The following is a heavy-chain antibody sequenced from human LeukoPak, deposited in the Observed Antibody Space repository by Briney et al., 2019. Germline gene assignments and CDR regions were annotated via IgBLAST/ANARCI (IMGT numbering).Heavy chain of an antibody. D-gene: IGHD3-10*01. Sequence: GGSLRLSCAASGFTVSSNYMSWVRQAPGKGLEWVSVIYSGGSTYYADSVKGRFTISRHNSKNTLYLQMNSLRAEDTAVYYCAGMVRGVINLDAFDIWGQGTMVTVSS. J-gene: IGHJ3*02. CDR2: IYSGGST. CDR1: GFTVSSNY. V-gene: IGHV3-53*04. CDR3: AGMVRGVINLDAFDI.